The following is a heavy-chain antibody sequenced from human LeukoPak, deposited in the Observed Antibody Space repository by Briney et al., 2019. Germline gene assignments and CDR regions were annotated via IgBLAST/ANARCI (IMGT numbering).Heavy chain of an antibody. CDR1: GGSISSYY. V-gene: IGHV4-59*01. J-gene: IGHJ3*01. CDR2: IYYSGST. CDR3: ARDHNAFDF. Sequence: SETLSLTCTVSGGSISSYYWSWIRQPPGKGLEWIGFIYYSGSTNYNPSLKSRVTISVDTSKNQFSLKLSSVTAADTAVYYCARDHNAFDFWGQGTMVTVSS.